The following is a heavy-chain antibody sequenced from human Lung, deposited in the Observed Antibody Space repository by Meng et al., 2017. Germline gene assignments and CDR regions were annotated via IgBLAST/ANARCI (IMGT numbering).Heavy chain of an antibody. J-gene: IGHJ1*01. CDR1: GFTFTDHV. V-gene: IGHV3-74*01. CDR3: TNDRLNH. Sequence: EVQLVESGGCFVPPGGSLRLSCAASGFTFTDHVMHWVRQGPGKGLVWVSRINRDGTKPTYADSVKGRFTISRDNAKNTLYLQMNNLRAEDTAFYYCTNDRLNHWGQGALVTVSS. D-gene: IGHD1-1*01. CDR2: INRDGTKP.